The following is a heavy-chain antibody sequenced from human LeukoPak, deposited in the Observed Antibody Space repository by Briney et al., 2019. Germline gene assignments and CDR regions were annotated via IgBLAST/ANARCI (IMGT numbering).Heavy chain of an antibody. CDR2: ISTSGST. Sequence: SETLSLTCTVSGGSISSYYWSWIRQPAGKGLESIGHISTSGSTNYNPSLKSRVTMSVDTSKNQFSLRLTSVTAADTAVYYCARQTGSGLFILPGGQGTLVTVSS. J-gene: IGHJ4*02. CDR3: ARQTGSGLFILP. V-gene: IGHV4-4*07. D-gene: IGHD3/OR15-3a*01. CDR1: GGSISSYY.